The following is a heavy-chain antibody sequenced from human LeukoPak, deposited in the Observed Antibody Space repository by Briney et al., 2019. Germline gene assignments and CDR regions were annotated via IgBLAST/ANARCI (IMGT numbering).Heavy chain of an antibody. J-gene: IGHJ4*02. CDR1: GFTFDDYA. Sequence: GGALRLSCAASGFTFDDYAMHWVRQAPGKGLEWVSGISWNSGSVGYVDSVKGRFTISRDNAKNSLYLQMNSLRAEDTAVYYCATVGGSYSHADYWGQGTLVTVSS. CDR3: ATVGGSYSHADY. CDR2: ISWNSGSV. D-gene: IGHD1-26*01. V-gene: IGHV3-9*01.